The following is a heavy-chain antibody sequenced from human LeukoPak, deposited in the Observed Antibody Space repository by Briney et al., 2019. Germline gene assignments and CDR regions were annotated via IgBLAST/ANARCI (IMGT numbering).Heavy chain of an antibody. D-gene: IGHD5-18*01. CDR2: IYYSGST. J-gene: IGHJ4*02. V-gene: IGHV4-59*08. Sequence: SETLSLTCTVSGGSISSYYWSWIRQPPGKGLEWIGYIYYSGSTNYNPSLKSRVTISVDTSKNQFSLKLSSATAADTAVYYCARVRYSYGYYFDYWGQGTLVTVSS. CDR3: ARVRYSYGYYFDY. CDR1: GGSISSYY.